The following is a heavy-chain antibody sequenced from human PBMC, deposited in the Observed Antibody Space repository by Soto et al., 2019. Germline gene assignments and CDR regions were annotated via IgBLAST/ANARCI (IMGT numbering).Heavy chain of an antibody. V-gene: IGHV5-10-1*01. CDR2: IDPSDSYT. Sequence: PGESLKISCKGSGYSFTSYWISWVRQMPGKGLEWMGRIDPSDSYTNYSPSFQGHVTISADKSISTAYLQWSSLKASDTAMYHCARHINQPPLADYYYGMDVWGQGTTVTVSS. CDR3: ARHINQPPLADYYYGMDV. D-gene: IGHD2-2*01. CDR1: GYSFTSYW. J-gene: IGHJ6*02.